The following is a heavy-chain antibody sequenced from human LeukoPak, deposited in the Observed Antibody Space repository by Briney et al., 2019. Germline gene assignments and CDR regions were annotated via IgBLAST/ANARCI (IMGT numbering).Heavy chain of an antibody. CDR3: ARDRAPFSSSWKTMDV. D-gene: IGHD6-13*01. CDR2: IIPIFGTA. Sequence: SAKVSCKASGGTFSSYAISWVRQAPGQGLEWMGGIIPIFGTANYAQKFQGRVTITADESTSTAYMELSSLRSEDTAVYYCARDRAPFSSSWKTMDVWGQGTTVTVSS. J-gene: IGHJ6*02. CDR1: GGTFSSYA. V-gene: IGHV1-69*13.